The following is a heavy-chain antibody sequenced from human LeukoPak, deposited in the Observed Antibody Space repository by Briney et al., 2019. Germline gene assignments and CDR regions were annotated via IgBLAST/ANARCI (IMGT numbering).Heavy chain of an antibody. V-gene: IGHV3-9*01. D-gene: IGHD2-21*02. CDR3: SREGVTVDAFDI. CDR1: GFKFGDYA. J-gene: IGHJ3*02. CDR2: ISGNSGII. Sequence: GGSLRLSCAASGFKFGDYAVHWVRQGPGKGLEWVSGISGNSGIIDYADSVKGRFTISRDNAKSSLFLQMNSLRVEDTALYYCSREGVTVDAFDIWGQGTVVTASS.